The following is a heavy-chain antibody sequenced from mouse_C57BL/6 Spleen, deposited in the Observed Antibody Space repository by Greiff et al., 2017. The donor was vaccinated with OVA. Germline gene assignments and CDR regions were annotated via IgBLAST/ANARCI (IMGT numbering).Heavy chain of an antibody. CDR3: ARGGRGDAMDY. J-gene: IGHJ4*01. V-gene: IGHV1-69*01. CDR2: IDPSDSYT. CDR1: GYTFTSYW. Sequence: QVQLQQPGAELVMPGASVKLSCKASGYTFTSYWMHWVKQRPGQGLEWIGEIDPSDSYTKYNQKFKVKSTLTVDNSSSTAYMQLSSLTSEDSAGYYCARGGRGDAMDYWGQGTSVTVSS.